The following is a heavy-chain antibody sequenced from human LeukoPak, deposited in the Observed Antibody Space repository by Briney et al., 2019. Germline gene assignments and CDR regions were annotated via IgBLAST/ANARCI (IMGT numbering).Heavy chain of an antibody. CDR1: GFTFSSYA. D-gene: IGHD3-10*01. CDR2: ISGSGGST. CDR3: ARDPLWFGELDYIDY. Sequence: GGSLRLSCAASGFTFSSYAMSWVRQAPGKGLEWVSAISGSGGSTYYADSVKGRSTISRDNSKNTLYLQMNSLRAEDTAVYYCARDPLWFGELDYIDYWGQGTLVTVSS. J-gene: IGHJ4*02. V-gene: IGHV3-23*01.